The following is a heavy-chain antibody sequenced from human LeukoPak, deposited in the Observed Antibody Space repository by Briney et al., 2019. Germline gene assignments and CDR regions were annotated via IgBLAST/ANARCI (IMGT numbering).Heavy chain of an antibody. J-gene: IGHJ4*02. Sequence: PSETLSLTCTVSGGSISSGDYYWSWIRQPPGKGLEWIGYIYYSGSTYYNPSLKSRVTISVDTSKNQSSLKLSSVTAADTAVYYCARDYGWGSDNSVQFDYWGQGTLVAVSS. CDR2: IYYSGST. D-gene: IGHD3-10*01. CDR1: GGSISSGDYY. CDR3: ARDYGWGSDNSVQFDY. V-gene: IGHV4-30-4*01.